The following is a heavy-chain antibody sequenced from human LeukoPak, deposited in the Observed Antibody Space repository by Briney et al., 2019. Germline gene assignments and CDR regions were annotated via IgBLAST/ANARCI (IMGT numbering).Heavy chain of an antibody. D-gene: IGHD6-13*01. CDR2: IKQDGSEK. CDR3: ARGPKDRIAAAADYYYYYMDV. Sequence: PGGSLRLSCAASGFTFSSYWMSWVRQAPGKGLEWVANIKQDGSEKYYVDSVKGRFTISRDNAKNSLYLQMNSLRAEDTAVYYCARGPKDRIAAAADYYYYYMDVWGKGTTVTVSS. J-gene: IGHJ6*03. CDR1: GFTFSSYW. V-gene: IGHV3-7*01.